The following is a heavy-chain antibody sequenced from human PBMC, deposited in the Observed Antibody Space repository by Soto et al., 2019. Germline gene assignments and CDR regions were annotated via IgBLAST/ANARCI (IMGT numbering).Heavy chain of an antibody. CDR3: AREAXVVVPAAHSYYYYGMDV. CDR2: IYYSGST. J-gene: IGHJ6*02. Sequence: SVTLSLTCTVSGGSISSYYWSWIRQPPGKGLEWIGYIYYSGSTNYNPSLKSRVTISVDTSKNQFSLKLSSVTAADTAVYYCAREAXVVVPAAHSYYYYGMDVWGQGTTVTVSS. CDR1: GGSISSYY. D-gene: IGHD2-2*01. V-gene: IGHV4-59*01.